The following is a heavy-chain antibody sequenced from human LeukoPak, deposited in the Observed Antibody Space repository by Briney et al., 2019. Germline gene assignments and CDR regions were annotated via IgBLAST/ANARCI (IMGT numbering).Heavy chain of an antibody. Sequence: GGSLRLSCAASGFTFSGHNMNWVRQAPGKGLEWIAFVSISSGTIYYADSVNGRFRISRDNAKSSLDLEMNSLRAEDTAVYYCAREKYGDYVVDYWGQGTLVTVSS. J-gene: IGHJ4*02. D-gene: IGHD4-17*01. V-gene: IGHV3-48*04. CDR1: GFTFSGHN. CDR3: AREKYGDYVVDY. CDR2: VSISSGTI.